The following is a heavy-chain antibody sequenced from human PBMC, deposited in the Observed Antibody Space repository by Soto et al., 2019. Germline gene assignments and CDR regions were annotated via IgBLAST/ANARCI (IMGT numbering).Heavy chain of an antibody. Sequence: TLSLTCTVSGGSVSSGSYYWSWIRQPPGKGLEWIGYIYYSGSTNYNPSLKSRVTISVDTSKNQFSLKLSSVTAADTAVYYCARNPTSYFDYWGQGTLVTVSS. V-gene: IGHV4-61*01. CDR2: IYYSGST. J-gene: IGHJ4*02. CDR1: GGSVSSGSYY. CDR3: ARNPTSYFDY.